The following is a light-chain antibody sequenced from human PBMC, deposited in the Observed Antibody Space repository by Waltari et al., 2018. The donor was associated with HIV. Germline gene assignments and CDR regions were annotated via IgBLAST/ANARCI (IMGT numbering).Light chain of an antibody. CDR2: DVT. V-gene: IGLV2-14*03. CDR1: SSDIGSSNY. Sequence: QSALTQPASVSGSLGQSSTFSCTGTSSDIGSSNYVSWYQQHPGHPPKIIIYDVTNRPSGVSNLFPGSKSGTTASLTISGLQAEDEADYYCTSFTGSSAWVFGGGTMLTVL. CDR3: TSFTGSSAWV. J-gene: IGLJ3*02.